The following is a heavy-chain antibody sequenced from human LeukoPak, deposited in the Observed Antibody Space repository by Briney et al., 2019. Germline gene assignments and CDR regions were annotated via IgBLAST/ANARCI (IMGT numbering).Heavy chain of an antibody. CDR3: AREKQLLRGDAFGI. V-gene: IGHV4-4*07. D-gene: IGHD6-6*01. CDR2: IYTTGNT. Sequence: SETLSLTCTVSGGSIIKNYWTWIRQPAGKGLEWIGRIYTTGNTNYNPSLNSRVTMSVDTSKNQFSLKLNSLTAADTAVYYCAREKQLLRGDAFGIWGQGTMVTVS. CDR1: GGSIIKNY. J-gene: IGHJ3*02.